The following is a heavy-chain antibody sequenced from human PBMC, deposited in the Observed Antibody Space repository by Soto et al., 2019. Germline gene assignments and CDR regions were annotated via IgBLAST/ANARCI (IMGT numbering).Heavy chain of an antibody. CDR1: GGSFSGYY. CDR2: INHSGST. CDR3: ARAGSTIVGVVIPRYFDY. Sequence: SETLSLTCAVYGGSFSGYYWSWIRQPPGKGLEWIGEINHSGSTNYNPSHKSRGTISADTSKNQFSLKLSSVTAAETAVYYCARAGSTIVGVVIPRYFDYWGQGTLVTVSS. D-gene: IGHD3-3*01. J-gene: IGHJ4*02. V-gene: IGHV4-34*01.